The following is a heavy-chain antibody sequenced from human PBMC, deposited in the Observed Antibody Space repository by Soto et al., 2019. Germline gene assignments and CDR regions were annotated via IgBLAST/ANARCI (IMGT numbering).Heavy chain of an antibody. CDR1: GYTFTSYA. CDR3: AGGDNWKDLAYYGMDV. D-gene: IGHD1-20*01. CDR2: INAGNGNK. V-gene: IGHV1-3*01. J-gene: IGHJ6*02. Sequence: QVQLVQSGAEVKKPGASVKVSCKASGYTFTSYAMHWVRQAPGQRLEWMGWINAGNGNKKYSQKFQGRVTITRDTSASTAYMELSSLRSDDTAENYCAGGDNWKDLAYYGMDVWGQGSTFNVSS.